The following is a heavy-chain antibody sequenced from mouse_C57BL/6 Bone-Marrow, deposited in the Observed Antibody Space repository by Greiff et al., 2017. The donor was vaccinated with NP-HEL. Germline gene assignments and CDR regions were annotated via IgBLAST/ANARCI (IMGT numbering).Heavy chain of an antibody. J-gene: IGHJ1*03. V-gene: IGHV1-82*01. D-gene: IGHD1-1*01. Sequence: VKLVESGPELVKPGASVKISCKASGYAFSSSWMNWVKQRPGKGLEWIGRIYPGDGDTNYNGKFKGNATLTADKSSSTAYMQLSSLTSEDSAVYFCARSGHYGSSFCYWYFDVWGTGTTVTVSS. CDR1: GYAFSSSW. CDR2: IYPGDGDT. CDR3: ARSGHYGSSFCYWYFDV.